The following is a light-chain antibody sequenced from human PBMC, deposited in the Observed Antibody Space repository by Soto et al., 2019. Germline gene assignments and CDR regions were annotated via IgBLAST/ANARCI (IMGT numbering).Light chain of an antibody. CDR2: DNN. CDR1: SSNIGKNY. J-gene: IGLJ2*01. V-gene: IGLV1-51*01. CDR3: GTWDTSLSAGL. Sequence: QSALTQPPSVSAAPGQKVTISCSGSSSNIGKNYVSWYQQLPGTAPKLLIYDNNERPSGIPDRFSGSKSGTSATLGITGLQTGDEADYYCGTWDTSLSAGLFGGGTKLTVL.